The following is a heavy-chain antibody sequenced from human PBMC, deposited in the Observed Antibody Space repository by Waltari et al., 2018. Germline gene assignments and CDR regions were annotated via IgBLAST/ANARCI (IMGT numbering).Heavy chain of an antibody. J-gene: IGHJ4*02. CDR1: GGSISSYY. Sequence: QVQLQESGPGLVKPSKTLSLTCTVSGGSISSYYWSWIRQPPGKGLEWIGYIYYSGSTNYNPSLKSRVTISVDTSKNQFSLKLSSVTAADTAVYYCARLVGATTDYWGQGTLVTVSS. D-gene: IGHD1-26*01. CDR2: IYYSGST. V-gene: IGHV4-59*08. CDR3: ARLVGATTDY.